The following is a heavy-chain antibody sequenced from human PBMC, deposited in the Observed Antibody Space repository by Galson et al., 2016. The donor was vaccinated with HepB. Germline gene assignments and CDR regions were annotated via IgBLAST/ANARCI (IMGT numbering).Heavy chain of an antibody. CDR2: TDSTSRYI. CDR3: ARAEDCFGDCPQKYYLDY. D-gene: IGHD2-21*02. J-gene: IGHJ4*02. Sequence: AASGFTFSTYSMNWVRLAPGKGLEWVSSTDSTSRYIYYADSVRGRFTISRDNAQKSLYLQMNSLRAEDTALYYCARAEDCFGDCPQKYYLDYWGRGTLVTVSS. CDR1: GFTFSTYS. V-gene: IGHV3-21*01.